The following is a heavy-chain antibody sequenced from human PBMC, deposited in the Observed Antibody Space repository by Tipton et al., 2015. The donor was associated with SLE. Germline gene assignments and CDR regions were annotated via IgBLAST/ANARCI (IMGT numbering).Heavy chain of an antibody. D-gene: IGHD3-3*01. CDR3: AVHTYDFWSGYYKPFDY. CDR2: IYYSGST. V-gene: IGHV4-39*01. J-gene: IGHJ4*02. CDR1: GGSISSSSYY. Sequence: LSITCTVSGGSISSSSYYWGWIRQPPGKGLGWIGSIYYSGSTYYHPSLKSRVTISVDTSKNQFSLKLSSVTAADTAVYYCAVHTYDFWSGYYKPFDYWGQGTLVTVSS.